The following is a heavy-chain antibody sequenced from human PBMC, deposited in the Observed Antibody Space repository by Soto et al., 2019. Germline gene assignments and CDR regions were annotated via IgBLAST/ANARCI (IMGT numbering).Heavy chain of an antibody. D-gene: IGHD3-9*01. CDR3: ARSFNDWTTYFDY. CDR2: LYTGGSA. Sequence: GGSLRLSCAASGFSVTYHYMTWVGQAPGKGLEWVSVLYTGGSAYYGDSVKGRFTISRDSSTNTLYLQMNSLKVGDTAFYFCARSFNDWTTYFDYWSEGTLVTVSS. V-gene: IGHV3-53*01. J-gene: IGHJ4*02. CDR1: GFSVTYHY.